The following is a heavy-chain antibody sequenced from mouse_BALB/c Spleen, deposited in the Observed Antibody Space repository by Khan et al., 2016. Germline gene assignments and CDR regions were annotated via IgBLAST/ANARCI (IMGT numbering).Heavy chain of an antibody. CDR2: ISYSGST. J-gene: IGHJ4*01. Sequence: EVQLQESGPGLVKPSQSLSLTCTVAGYSITSDYAWNWIRQFPGNKLEWMGYISYSGSTRYYPSLKSRISITRDTSKNQFFLQLNSVTTEDTATXYCARLPTAYYTMDYWGQGTSVTVSS. CDR1: GYSITSDYA. D-gene: IGHD1-2*01. CDR3: ARLPTAYYTMDY. V-gene: IGHV3-2*02.